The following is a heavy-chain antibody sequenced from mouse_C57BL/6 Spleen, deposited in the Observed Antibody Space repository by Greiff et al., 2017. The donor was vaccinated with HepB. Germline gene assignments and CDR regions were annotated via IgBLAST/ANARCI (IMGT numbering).Heavy chain of an antibody. Sequence: ESGPGLVKPSQSLSLTCSVTGYSITSGYYWNWIRQFPGNKLEWMGYISYDGSNNYKPSLKNRISITRDTSKNQFFLKLNSVTTEDTATYYCASRAYYSNWFAYWGQGTLVTVSA. CDR1: GYSITSGYY. CDR2: ISYDGSN. J-gene: IGHJ3*01. V-gene: IGHV3-6*01. D-gene: IGHD2-5*01. CDR3: ASRAYYSNWFAY.